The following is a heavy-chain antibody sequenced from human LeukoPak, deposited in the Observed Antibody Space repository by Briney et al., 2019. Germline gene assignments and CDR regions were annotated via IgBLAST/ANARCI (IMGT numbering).Heavy chain of an antibody. V-gene: IGHV1-69*05. Sequence: ASVKVSCKGSGGTFSGYAISWVRQAPGQGLEWMGGIIPIFGTANYAQKFQGRVTITTDESTSTTYMELSSLRSEDTAVYYCARGGLYCSSTSCQGYYYYYYMDVWGKGTTVTVSS. D-gene: IGHD2-2*01. J-gene: IGHJ6*03. CDR1: GGTFSGYA. CDR3: ARGGLYCSSTSCQGYYYYYYMDV. CDR2: IIPIFGTA.